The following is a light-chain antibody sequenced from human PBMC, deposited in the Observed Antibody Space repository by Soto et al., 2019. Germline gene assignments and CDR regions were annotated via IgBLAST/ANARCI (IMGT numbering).Light chain of an antibody. J-gene: IGKJ1*01. CDR2: AAS. V-gene: IGKV1-39*01. Sequence: DIQMTQSPSSLSASVGDRVTITCRASQSISSYLNWYQQKPGKAPKLLLYAASSLQSGVPSRFSGSGSGTDFTLTISSLQPEDFATYYCLQDYNYPLTFGQGTKVDIK. CDR3: LQDYNYPLT. CDR1: QSISSY.